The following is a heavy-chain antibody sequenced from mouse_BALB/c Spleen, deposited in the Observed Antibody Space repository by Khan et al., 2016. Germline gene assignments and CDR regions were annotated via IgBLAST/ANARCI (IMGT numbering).Heavy chain of an antibody. CDR1: GYTFTSYW. CDR2: INPSTGYT. Sequence: QVQLQQPGAELAKPGASVKMSCKASGYTFTSYWMHWVKQRPGQGLEWIGYINPSTGYTEYNQKFKDKATLTADKSSSTAYMQLSSLTSEDSAVXYCARMGYYAYWGQGTLVTVSA. D-gene: IGHD3-1*01. V-gene: IGHV1-7*01. CDR3: ARMGYYAY. J-gene: IGHJ3*01.